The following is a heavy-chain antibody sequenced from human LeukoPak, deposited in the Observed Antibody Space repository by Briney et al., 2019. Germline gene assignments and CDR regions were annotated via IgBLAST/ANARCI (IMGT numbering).Heavy chain of an antibody. D-gene: IGHD3-10*01. J-gene: IGHJ6*02. CDR3: AATSIRMVQRIIYYGKDV. CDR2: IVVGTGKT. Sequence: SVKVSCKASGFTNSNSSVQWVRQARGQRLEWIGWIVVGTGKTNYAQRLQERVTITRDMSTGTVDMELSSLRSEDTAVYYCAATSIRMVQRIIYYGKDVWGQGTTVTVSS. CDR1: GFTNSNSS. V-gene: IGHV1-58*01.